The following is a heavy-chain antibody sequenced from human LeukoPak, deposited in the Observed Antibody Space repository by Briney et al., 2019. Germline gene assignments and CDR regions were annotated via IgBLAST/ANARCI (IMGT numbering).Heavy chain of an antibody. Sequence: GSLRLSCAASGFTVSSNYMSWVRQPPGKGLEWIGSIYYSGSTYYNPSLKSRVTISVDTSKNQFSLKLNSVTAADTAVYYCASIVILTGYRDPPLPLGYFDYWGQGTLVTVSS. CDR1: GFTVSSNY. D-gene: IGHD3-9*01. CDR3: ASIVILTGYRDPPLPLGYFDY. J-gene: IGHJ4*02. V-gene: IGHV4-39*07. CDR2: IYYSGST.